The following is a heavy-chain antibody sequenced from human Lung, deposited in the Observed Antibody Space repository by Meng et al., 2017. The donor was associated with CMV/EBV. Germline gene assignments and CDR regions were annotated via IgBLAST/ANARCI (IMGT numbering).Heavy chain of an antibody. CDR2: IYYSGST. Sequence: QLQLQESGPGLVKPSETLSLTCTVSGGSISSSSYHWGWIRQPPEKGLEWIGSIYYSGSTYHNPSLKSRLIISVDTSKNQFSLRLSSVTAADTAVYYCARSKGLFDYWGQGTLVTVSS. J-gene: IGHJ4*02. CDR1: GGSISSSSYH. V-gene: IGHV4-39*07. CDR3: ARSKGLFDY. D-gene: IGHD3/OR15-3a*01.